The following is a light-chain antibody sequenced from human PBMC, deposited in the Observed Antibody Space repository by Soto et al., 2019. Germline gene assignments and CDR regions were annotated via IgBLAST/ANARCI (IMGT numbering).Light chain of an antibody. CDR3: QQYGDSPSIT. V-gene: IGKV3-20*01. J-gene: IGKJ5*01. CDR1: QSVTSSY. Sequence: EIVLTQSPGTLSLSPGERATLSCRASQSVTSSYLAWWQQKPGQAPRLLIYGASSRATGIPDRFSGSGSGTDFTLTISRVEPGDFAVYYCQQYGDSPSITFGQGTRLAIK. CDR2: GAS.